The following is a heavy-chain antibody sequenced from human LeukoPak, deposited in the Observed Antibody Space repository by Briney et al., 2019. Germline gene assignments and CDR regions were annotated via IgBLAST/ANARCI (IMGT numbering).Heavy chain of an antibody. Sequence: PGESLRLSCAASGFTFSSYGMHWVRQAPGKGLEWVAVISYDGSNKYYADSVKGRFTISRDNSKNTLYLQMNSLRAEDTAVYYCAKILTGTTSGVDYWGQGTLVTVSS. CDR1: GFTFSSYG. V-gene: IGHV3-30*18. J-gene: IGHJ4*02. CDR2: ISYDGSNK. CDR3: AKILTGTTSGVDY. D-gene: IGHD1-20*01.